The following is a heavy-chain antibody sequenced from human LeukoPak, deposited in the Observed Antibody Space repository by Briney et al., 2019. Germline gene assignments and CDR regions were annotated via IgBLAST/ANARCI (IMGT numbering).Heavy chain of an antibody. Sequence: GGSLRLSCAASGFTFSSYSMNWVRQAPGKGLEWVSSISSSSSCIYYADSVKGRFTISRDNSKNTLYLQMNSLRAEDTVVYYCATHERSTWYGGLDYWGQGTLVTVSS. D-gene: IGHD6-13*01. CDR3: ATHERSTWYGGLDY. J-gene: IGHJ4*02. CDR2: ISSSSSCI. V-gene: IGHV3-21*04. CDR1: GFTFSSYS.